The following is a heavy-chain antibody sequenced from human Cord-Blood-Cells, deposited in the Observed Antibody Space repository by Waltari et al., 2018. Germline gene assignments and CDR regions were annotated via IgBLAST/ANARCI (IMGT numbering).Heavy chain of an antibody. J-gene: IGHJ4*02. CDR3: ARGRGRSGSYYDY. V-gene: IGHV1-2*04. Sequence: QVQLVQSGAAVKKPGASVKVSCKASGYTFTGYYMHCVRQAPGQGLEWMGWINPNSGGTNYAQKFQGWVTMTRDTSISTAYMELSRLRSDDTAVYYCARGRGRSGSYYDYWGQGTLVTVSS. CDR2: INPNSGGT. CDR1: GYTFTGYY. D-gene: IGHD1-26*01.